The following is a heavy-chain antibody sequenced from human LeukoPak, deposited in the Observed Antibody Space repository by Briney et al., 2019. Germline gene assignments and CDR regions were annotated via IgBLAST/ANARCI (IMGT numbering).Heavy chain of an antibody. V-gene: IGHV3-48*01. J-gene: IGHJ3*02. D-gene: IGHD3-22*01. Sequence: PGGSLRLSCAASGFTFSSYSMYWVRQAPGKGLEWVSYISSSSSTIYYADSVKGRFTISRDNAKNSLYLQMNSLRAEDTAVYYCARDGIVVNGAFDIWGQGTMVTASS. CDR1: GFTFSSYS. CDR3: ARDGIVVNGAFDI. CDR2: ISSSSSTI.